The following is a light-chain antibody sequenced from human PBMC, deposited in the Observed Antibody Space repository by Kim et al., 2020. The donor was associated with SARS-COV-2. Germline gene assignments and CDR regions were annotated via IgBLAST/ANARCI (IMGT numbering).Light chain of an antibody. Sequence: ASVGDRVTITCRASQSISNYLNWYQQKPGKAPKLLIYAASSLQSGVPSRFSGSGSETDFTLTINKLQPEDFATYYCQQSYNILWTFGPGTKVDIK. CDR2: AAS. V-gene: IGKV1-39*01. J-gene: IGKJ1*01. CDR3: QQSYNILWT. CDR1: QSISNY.